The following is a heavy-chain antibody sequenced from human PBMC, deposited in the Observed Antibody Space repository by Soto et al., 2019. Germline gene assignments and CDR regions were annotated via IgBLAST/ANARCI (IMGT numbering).Heavy chain of an antibody. Sequence: QVQLAQSGAEVRKPGASVKVSCKPSGYTFNTYYLHWLRQAPGQALEWMGVIHPSGGGTTYAQKFRGRVTVTRDTSTTTVFMELSSLRSDDTAVYYCARGGHIAVVTASFDNWGQGTLVTVSS. J-gene: IGHJ4*02. V-gene: IGHV1-46*02. D-gene: IGHD2-21*02. CDR1: GYTFNTYY. CDR2: IHPSGGGT. CDR3: ARGGHIAVVTASFDN.